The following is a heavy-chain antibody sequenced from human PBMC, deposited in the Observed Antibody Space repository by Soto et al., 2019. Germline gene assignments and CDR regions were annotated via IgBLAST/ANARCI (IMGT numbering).Heavy chain of an antibody. CDR1: GRSFSDYH. D-gene: IGHD6-19*01. CDR3: ARGQWLDND. V-gene: IGHV4-34*01. Sequence: SETLSLTCAVYGRSFSDYHWSWLRQPPGKGLEWIGEINHSGSTNYHPSLKSRVTISVDTSKNQVSLKLSSVTAADTAVYYCARGQWLDNDWGQGTLVTVSS. J-gene: IGHJ4*02. CDR2: INHSGST.